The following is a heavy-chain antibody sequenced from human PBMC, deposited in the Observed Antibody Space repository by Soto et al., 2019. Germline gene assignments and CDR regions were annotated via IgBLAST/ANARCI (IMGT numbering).Heavy chain of an antibody. CDR3: AKEEGVGYYYAMTH. V-gene: IGHV3-30-3*01. CDR1: GFTFSSYA. Sequence: QVLLVESGGGVVQPGTSLRLSCAASGFTFSSYAMHWVRQDPGKGLEWVAVMSYDGRIKDYADSVKGRVTISRDNTMSTLYLQMNRLRDEDTAVYSCAKEEGVGYYYAMTHWGQGTLVSVSA. J-gene: IGHJ4*02. D-gene: IGHD3-3*01. CDR2: MSYDGRIK.